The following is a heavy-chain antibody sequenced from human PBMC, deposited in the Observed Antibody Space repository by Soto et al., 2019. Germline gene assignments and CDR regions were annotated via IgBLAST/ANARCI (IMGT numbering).Heavy chain of an antibody. Sequence: GASVKISCKASGYTFTSYGISWLRQDPGQGPEWMGWISAYNGNTNYAQKLQGRVTMTTDTSTSTAYMELRSLRSDDTAVYYCARGRLRFLEWLPFDYWGQGTLVTVSS. D-gene: IGHD3-3*01. CDR3: ARGRLRFLEWLPFDY. J-gene: IGHJ4*02. CDR2: ISAYNGNT. CDR1: GYTFTSYG. V-gene: IGHV1-18*01.